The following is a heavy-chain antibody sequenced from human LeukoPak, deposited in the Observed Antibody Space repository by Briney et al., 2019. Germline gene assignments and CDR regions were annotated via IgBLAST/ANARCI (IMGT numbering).Heavy chain of an antibody. D-gene: IGHD3-10*01. CDR3: ASGSGSYRTPYYYMDV. CDR2: IYSGGST. Sequence: GGSLRLSCAATGFTVSSNYMSWVRHAPVNGLPSVSVIYSGGSTYYADSVKGRFTISRDNSKNTLYLQMNSLRAEDTAVYYCASGSGSYRTPYYYMDVWGTGTTVTVSS. V-gene: IGHV3-53*01. CDR1: GFTVSSNY. J-gene: IGHJ6*03.